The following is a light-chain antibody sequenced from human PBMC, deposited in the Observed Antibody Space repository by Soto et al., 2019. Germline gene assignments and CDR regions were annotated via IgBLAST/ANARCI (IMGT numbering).Light chain of an antibody. CDR3: AAWEDSLNGPV. V-gene: IGLV1-44*01. J-gene: IGLJ2*01. Sequence: QSVLTQPPSASGTPGQTVTISCSGSSSNIGLNDVHWYRQLSGTAPQILIYDTNQQATGVPDRFSGSRSGTSASLAIQGLQSEDEADYHCAAWEDSLNGPVFGGGTQLTVL. CDR2: DTN. CDR1: SSNIGLND.